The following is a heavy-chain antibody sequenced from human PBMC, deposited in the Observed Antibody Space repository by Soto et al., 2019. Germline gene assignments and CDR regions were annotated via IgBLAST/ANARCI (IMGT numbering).Heavy chain of an antibody. J-gene: IGHJ4*02. CDR3: AAGVEYSSSSRDY. D-gene: IGHD6-6*01. V-gene: IGHV3-53*01. Sequence: EVQLVESGGGLIQPGGSLRLSCAASGFTVSSNYMSWVRQAPGKGLEWVSVIYSGGSTYYADSVKSRFTISRDNSKNTLYLQMNSLRAEDTAVYYCAAGVEYSSSSRDYWGQGTLFTVSS. CDR2: IYSGGST. CDR1: GFTVSSNY.